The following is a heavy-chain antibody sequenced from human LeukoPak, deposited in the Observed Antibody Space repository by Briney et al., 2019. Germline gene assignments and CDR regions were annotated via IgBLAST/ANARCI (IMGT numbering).Heavy chain of an antibody. CDR2: ISYDGSNK. J-gene: IGHJ4*02. CDR3: ALGQYYGLLGSLDY. V-gene: IGHV3-30*03. Sequence: GGSLRLSCVASGFSFSNYGMHWVRQAPGKGLEWVAVISYDGSNKYYVDSVKGRFTISRDNSKNTLYLQMNSLRAEDTAVYYCALGQYYGLLGSLDYWGQGTLVTVSS. D-gene: IGHD3-3*01. CDR1: GFSFSNYG.